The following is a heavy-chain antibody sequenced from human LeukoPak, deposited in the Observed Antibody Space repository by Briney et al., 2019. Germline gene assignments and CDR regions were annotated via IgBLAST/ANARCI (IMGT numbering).Heavy chain of an antibody. J-gene: IGHJ4*02. CDR3: ARESPPNDY. CDR2: IYYSGST. Sequence: SETLSLTCTVSGGSISSYYWSWIRQPPGKGLEWIGYIYYSGSTNYNPSLKSRVTISVDTSKNQFSLKLSSATAADTAVYYCARESPPNDYWGQGTLVTVSS. CDR1: GGSISSYY. V-gene: IGHV4-59*01.